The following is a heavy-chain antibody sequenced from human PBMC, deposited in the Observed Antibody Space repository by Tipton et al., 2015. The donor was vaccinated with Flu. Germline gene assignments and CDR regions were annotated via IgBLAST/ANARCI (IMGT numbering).Heavy chain of an antibody. J-gene: IGHJ4*02. CDR1: GFPFSHYG. V-gene: IGHV3-30*02. Sequence: SGFPFSHYGMHWVRQAPGKGLEWVSFIRYDGSNKNHADPVKGRFTISRDNYRNTLYSQLNSLRLDDTAMYYWARTAGGNQHFDYWGQGALVTISS. CDR2: IRYDGSNK. D-gene: IGHD1-14*01. CDR3: ARTAGGNQHFDY.